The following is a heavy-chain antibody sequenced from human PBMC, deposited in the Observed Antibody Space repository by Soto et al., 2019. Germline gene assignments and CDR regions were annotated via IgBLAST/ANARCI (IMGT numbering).Heavy chain of an antibody. CDR1: GFTVSSNY. CDR2: IFSGGST. Sequence: EVQLVESGGGLVQPGGSLRLSCVASGFTVSSNYMSWVRQAPGKGLEWVSVIFSGGSTNYADSVKGRFTISRDNSKNTLYLQMNSLRAEDTAVYYCATRVTAGIWGQGTLVTVSS. V-gene: IGHV3-66*01. D-gene: IGHD2-21*02. J-gene: IGHJ4*02. CDR3: ATRVTAGI.